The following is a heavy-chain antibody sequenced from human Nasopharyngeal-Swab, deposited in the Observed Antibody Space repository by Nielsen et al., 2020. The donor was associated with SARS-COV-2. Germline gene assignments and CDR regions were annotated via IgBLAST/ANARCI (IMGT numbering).Heavy chain of an antibody. V-gene: IGHV1-2*06. J-gene: IGHJ3*02. CDR3: ARDWEQQHDAFDI. Sequence: ASVKVSCKASGYTFTGYYMHWVRRAPGQGLEWMGRINPNSGGTNYAQKFQGRVTMTRDTPISTAYMELSRLRSDDTAVYYCARDWEQQHDAFDIWGQGTMVTVSS. D-gene: IGHD6-13*01. CDR1: GYTFTGYY. CDR2: INPNSGGT.